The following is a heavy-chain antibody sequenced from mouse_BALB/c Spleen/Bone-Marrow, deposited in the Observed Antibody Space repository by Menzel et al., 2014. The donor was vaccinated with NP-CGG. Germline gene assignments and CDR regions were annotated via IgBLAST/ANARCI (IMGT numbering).Heavy chain of an antibody. V-gene: IGHV14-3*02. CDR2: IDPANGNT. J-gene: IGHJ1*01. Sequence: EVMLVESGAELVKPGASVKLSCTASGFNIKDTYMHWVKQSPEQGLEWIGRIDPANGNTKYDPKFQGKATITADTSSNTAYLQLSSLTSEDTAVYYCATMITDWYFDVWGAGTTVTVSS. CDR1: GFNIKDTY. CDR3: ATMITDWYFDV. D-gene: IGHD2-4*01.